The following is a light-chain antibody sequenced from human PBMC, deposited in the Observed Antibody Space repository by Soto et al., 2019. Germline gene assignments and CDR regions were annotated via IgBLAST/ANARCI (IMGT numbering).Light chain of an antibody. CDR1: QSISNY. CDR2: GSS. J-gene: IGKJ2*01. Sequence: DIQMTQSPSSLSATVGDRVTITCRANQSISNYLNWYQQIPGKAPKLLIYGSSHMQSGVPSRFSGSGSGTDFTLTISSLQPEDFGNYYCQQSYRTPYTFGQGTKVEIK. CDR3: QQSYRTPYT. V-gene: IGKV1-39*01.